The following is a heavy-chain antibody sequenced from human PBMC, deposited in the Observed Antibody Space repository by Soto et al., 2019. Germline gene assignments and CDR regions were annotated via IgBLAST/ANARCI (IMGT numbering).Heavy chain of an antibody. CDR1: GYTFTSYG. V-gene: IGHV1-18*01. CDR2: ISAYNGNT. J-gene: IGHJ4*02. Sequence: ASVKVSCKASGYTFTSYGISWVRQAPGQGLEWMGWISAYNGNTNYAQKLQGRVTMTTDTSTSTAYMELRSLRSDDTAVYYCARMKYYYGSGAPESYFDYWGQGTLVTVS. D-gene: IGHD3-10*01. CDR3: ARMKYYYGSGAPESYFDY.